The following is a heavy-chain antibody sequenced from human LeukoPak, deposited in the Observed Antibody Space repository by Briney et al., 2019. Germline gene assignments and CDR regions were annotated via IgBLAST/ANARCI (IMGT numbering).Heavy chain of an antibody. V-gene: IGHV1-18*01. D-gene: IGHD6-19*01. CDR1: GYTFTSYG. CDR2: ISAYNGNT. CDR3: ARLRQYSSGWNNWFDP. Sequence: GASVKVSCKASGYTFTSYGISWVRQAPGQGLEWMGWISAYNGNTNYAQKLQGRVTMTTDTSTSTAYMELRSLRSDDTAVYYCARLRQYSSGWNNWFDPWGQGTLVTVSS. J-gene: IGHJ5*02.